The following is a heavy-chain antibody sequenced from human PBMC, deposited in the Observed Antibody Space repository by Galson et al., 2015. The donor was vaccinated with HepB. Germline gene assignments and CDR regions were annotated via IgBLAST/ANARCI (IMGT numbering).Heavy chain of an antibody. CDR2: ISWNSGSV. Sequence: SLRLSCAASGFTFDDYAMHWVRQAPGQGLEWVSGISWNSGSVGYADSVKGRFTISRDNAKNSLYLQMNSLRAEDTALYYCATGKPRVVVVPAAFAFDYWGQGTLVTVSS. CDR1: GFTFDDYA. J-gene: IGHJ4*02. V-gene: IGHV3-9*01. CDR3: ATGKPRVVVVPAAFAFDY. D-gene: IGHD2-2*01.